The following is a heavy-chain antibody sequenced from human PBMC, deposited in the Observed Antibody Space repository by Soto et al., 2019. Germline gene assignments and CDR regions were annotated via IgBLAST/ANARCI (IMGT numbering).Heavy chain of an antibody. CDR1: GGSISSGGYS. CDR3: AGGGFGVGRDY. J-gene: IGHJ4*02. Sequence: QLQLQESGSGLVKPSQTLSLTCAVSGGSISSGGYSWSWIRQPPGKGLEWIGYIYHSGSTYYNPSLKSRVTISVDRSKNQFSLKLSSVTAADTAVYYCAGGGFGVGRDYWGQGTLVTVSS. D-gene: IGHD3-3*01. CDR2: IYHSGST. V-gene: IGHV4-30-2*01.